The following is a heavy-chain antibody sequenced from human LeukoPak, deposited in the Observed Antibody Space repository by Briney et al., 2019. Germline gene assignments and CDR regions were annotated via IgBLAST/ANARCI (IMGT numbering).Heavy chain of an antibody. D-gene: IGHD1-26*01. CDR2: INNVASHI. CDR3: ARSVGATMRKNLYFDY. J-gene: IGHJ4*02. CDR1: GITFTSSA. V-gene: IGHV3-21*01. Sequence: GGSLRLSCAASGITFTSSAMSWVRQAPGKGLEWVSSINNVASHIYYAASVRGRFTISRDDAKNSLYLQMNSLRVEDTAVYYCARSVGATMRKNLYFDYWGQGTLVTVSS.